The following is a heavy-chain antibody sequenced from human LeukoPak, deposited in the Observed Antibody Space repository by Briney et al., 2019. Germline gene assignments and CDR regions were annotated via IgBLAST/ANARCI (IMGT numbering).Heavy chain of an antibody. Sequence: GGSLRLSCAASGFTFSSYSMNWVRQAPGKGLEWVSSISSSSSYIYYADSVKGRFTISRDNAKNSLYLQMNSLRAEDTAVYYCAGDRFVNGGSYYFDYWGQGTLVTVSS. V-gene: IGHV3-21*01. CDR2: ISSSSSYI. CDR1: GFTFSSYS. D-gene: IGHD1-26*01. J-gene: IGHJ4*02. CDR3: AGDRFVNGGSYYFDY.